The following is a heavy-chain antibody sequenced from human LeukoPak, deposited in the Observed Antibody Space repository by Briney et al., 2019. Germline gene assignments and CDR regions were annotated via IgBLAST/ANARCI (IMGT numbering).Heavy chain of an antibody. V-gene: IGHV3-30*18. D-gene: IGHD1-26*01. CDR3: AKAIEWESDYAFDI. Sequence: GGSLRLSCAASGFTFSSYGMHWVRQAPGKGLEWVAVISYDGSNKYYADSVKGRFTIFRDNSKNTLYLQMNSLRAEDTAVYYCAKAIEWESDYAFDIWGQGTMVTVSS. CDR2: ISYDGSNK. CDR1: GFTFSSYG. J-gene: IGHJ3*02.